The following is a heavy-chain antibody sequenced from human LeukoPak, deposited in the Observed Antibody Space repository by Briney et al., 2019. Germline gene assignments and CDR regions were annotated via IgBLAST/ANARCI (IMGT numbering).Heavy chain of an antibody. D-gene: IGHD3-22*01. CDR1: GFTFSSYW. CDR3: ARYYYDSSGYFRQVFGY. J-gene: IGHJ4*02. CDR2: IKQDGSEK. Sequence: GGSLRLSCAASGFTFSSYWMSWVRQAPGKGLEWVANIKQDGSEKYYVDSVKGRFTISRDNAKNSLYLQMNSLRAEDTAAYYCARYYYDSSGYFRQVFGYWGQGTLVTVSS. V-gene: IGHV3-7*01.